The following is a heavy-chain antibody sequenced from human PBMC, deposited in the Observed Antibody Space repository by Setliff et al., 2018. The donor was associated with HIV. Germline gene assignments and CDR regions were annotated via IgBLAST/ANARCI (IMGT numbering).Heavy chain of an antibody. J-gene: IGHJ4*02. CDR1: GYTFAGYG. Sequence: ASVKVSCKASGYTFAGYGIHWVRQAPGQGLEWMAWINSASGGTKFAQKFLGRVTMTRDTSTNTAFMELRRLNSDDTATYFCVTSPGSFTSVDETEAGDYWGQGTLVTVSS. CDR2: INSASGGT. D-gene: IGHD6-25*01. CDR3: VTSPGSFTSVDETEAGDY. V-gene: IGHV1-2*02.